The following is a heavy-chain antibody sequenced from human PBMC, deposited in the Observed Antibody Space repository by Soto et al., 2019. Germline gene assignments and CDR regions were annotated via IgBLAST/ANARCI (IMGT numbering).Heavy chain of an antibody. CDR3: AKETYSGPLDY. Sequence: GGSLRLSCAASGFTISSYCMHWVRQAPGKGLEWVAVISYDGSNKYYADSVKGRFTISRDNSKNTLYLQMNSLRAEDTAVYYCAKETYSGPLDYWGQGTLVTVSS. CDR2: ISYDGSNK. CDR1: GFTISSYC. D-gene: IGHD2-15*01. J-gene: IGHJ4*02. V-gene: IGHV3-30*18.